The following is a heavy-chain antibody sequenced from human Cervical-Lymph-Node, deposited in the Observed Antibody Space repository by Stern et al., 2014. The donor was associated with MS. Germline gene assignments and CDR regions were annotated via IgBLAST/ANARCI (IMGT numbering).Heavy chain of an antibody. J-gene: IGHJ6*02. Sequence: MQLVESGAEVKKPGASVPVSCKASGYTFTTYYMHWVRQAPGQGLEWMGIINPSGGSTRYAQKFRGRVTMTRDTSTSTVYMELSSLTSEDTTVYYCAREVAGHRLGMMDVWGQGTTVTVSS. CDR1: GYTFTTYY. CDR2: INPSGGST. CDR3: AREVAGHRLGMMDV. V-gene: IGHV1-46*01. D-gene: IGHD6-19*01.